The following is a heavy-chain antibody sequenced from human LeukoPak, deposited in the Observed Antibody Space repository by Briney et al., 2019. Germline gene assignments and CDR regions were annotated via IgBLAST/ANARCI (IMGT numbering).Heavy chain of an antibody. J-gene: IGHJ4*02. Sequence: PGGSLRLSCAASGFTFSSYALSWVRQAPGKGLEWVSAISANGGATYYSDSVKGRFTISRDNSKNTLYLQMNSLRAEDTAIYYCAKDIPMTVADDYWGQGTLVTVSS. D-gene: IGHD6-19*01. CDR1: GFTFSSYA. CDR3: AKDIPMTVADDY. CDR2: ISANGGAT. V-gene: IGHV3-23*01.